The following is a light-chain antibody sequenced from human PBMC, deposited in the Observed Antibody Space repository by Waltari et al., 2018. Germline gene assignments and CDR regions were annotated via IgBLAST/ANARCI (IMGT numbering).Light chain of an antibody. V-gene: IGKV1-5*03. CDR3: QHYDRFFRT. CDR2: KAS. CDR1: HSINSL. Sequence: TCRASHSINSLLAWYQQKPGQAPKLLIYKASTLQRGVPPRFSGSGSETEFTLTINSLQPDDSATYICQHYDRFFRTFGQGTKLEI. J-gene: IGKJ1*01.